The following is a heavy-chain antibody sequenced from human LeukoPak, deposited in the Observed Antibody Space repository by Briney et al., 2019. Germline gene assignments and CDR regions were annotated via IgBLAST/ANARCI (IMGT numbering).Heavy chain of an antibody. D-gene: IGHD2-21*01. Sequence: GGSLRLSCAASGFTFSSYAMHWVRQAPGKGLEWVAVISYDGSNKYYADSVKGRFTISRDNSKNTLYLQMNSLRAEDTAVYYCAKSDWFDPWGQGTLVTVSS. V-gene: IGHV3-30*18. CDR2: ISYDGSNK. J-gene: IGHJ5*02. CDR3: AKSDWFDP. CDR1: GFTFSSYA.